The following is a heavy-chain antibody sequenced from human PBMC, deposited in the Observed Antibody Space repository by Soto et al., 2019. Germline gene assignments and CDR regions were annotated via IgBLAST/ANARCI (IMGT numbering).Heavy chain of an antibody. V-gene: IGHV2-5*02. CDR2: IYWDDDK. CDR1: GFSLNTGGLG. CDR3: THSPCGGDCLSSCSSRYYCGIDV. Sequence: QITLKESGPTLVKPTQTLTLTCTFSGFSLNTGGLGVGWIRQPPGKALEWLALIYWDDDKRYSPSLKSRLSITLNTSNTTTVVTSTNMDPVKTTTYYPTHSPCGGDCLSSCSSRYYCGIDVWGQGTPVTVSS. J-gene: IGHJ6*02. D-gene: IGHD2-21*02.